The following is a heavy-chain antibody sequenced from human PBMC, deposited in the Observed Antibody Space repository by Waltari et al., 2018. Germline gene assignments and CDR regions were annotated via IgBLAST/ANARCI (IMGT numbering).Heavy chain of an antibody. V-gene: IGHV4-38-2*02. Sequence: QVQLQESGPGLVKPSETLSLTCAVSGYSISSGYYWGWIRQPPGKGLEWLGSIYHSGSTDHNPALKSRVTISVDTSKNQFSLKLSSVTAADTAVYYFARDLANSGYNYYYYGMDVWGQGTTVTVSS. D-gene: IGHD5-12*01. J-gene: IGHJ6*02. CDR1: GYSISSGYY. CDR3: ARDLANSGYNYYYYGMDV. CDR2: IYHSGST.